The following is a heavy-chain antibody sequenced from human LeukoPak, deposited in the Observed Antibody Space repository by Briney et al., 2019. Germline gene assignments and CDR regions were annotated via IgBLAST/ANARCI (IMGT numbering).Heavy chain of an antibody. CDR2: IYTSGST. CDR1: GGSISSYY. J-gene: IGHJ3*02. D-gene: IGHD3-22*01. CDR3: AREVGSPPDENTIVVVIHDAFDI. Sequence: SETLSLTCTVSGGSISSYYWSWIRQPAGKGLEWIGRIYTSGSTNYNPSLKSRVTMSVDTSKNQFSLKLSSVTAADTAVYYCAREVGSPPDENTIVVVIHDAFDIWGQGTMVTVSS. V-gene: IGHV4-4*07.